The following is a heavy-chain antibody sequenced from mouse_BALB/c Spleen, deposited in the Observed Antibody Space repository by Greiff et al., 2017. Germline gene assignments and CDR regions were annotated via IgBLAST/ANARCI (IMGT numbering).Heavy chain of an antibody. Sequence: EVHLVESGGGLVQPGGSRKLSCAASGFTFSSFGMHWVRQAPEKGLEWVAYISSGSSTIYYADTVKGRFTISRDNPKNTLFLQMTSLRSEDTAMYYCAREYGNYVGYWGQGTTLTVSS. J-gene: IGHJ2*01. CDR2: ISSGSSTI. CDR1: GFTFSSFG. V-gene: IGHV5-17*02. CDR3: AREYGNYVGY. D-gene: IGHD2-1*01.